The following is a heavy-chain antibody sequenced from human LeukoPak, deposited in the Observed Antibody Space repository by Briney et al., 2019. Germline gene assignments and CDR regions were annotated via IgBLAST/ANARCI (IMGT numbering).Heavy chain of an antibody. D-gene: IGHD3-3*01. J-gene: IGHJ3*02. V-gene: IGHV4-34*01. CDR3: ARAPYYDFWSGYYRAFDI. CDR2: INHSGST. Sequence: PSETLSLTCAVYGGSFSGYYWSWIRQPPGKGLEWIGEINHSGSTNYNPSLKSRVTISVDTSKNQFSLKLSSVTAADTAVYYCARAPYYDFWSGYYRAFDIWGQWTMVTVSS. CDR1: GGSFSGYY.